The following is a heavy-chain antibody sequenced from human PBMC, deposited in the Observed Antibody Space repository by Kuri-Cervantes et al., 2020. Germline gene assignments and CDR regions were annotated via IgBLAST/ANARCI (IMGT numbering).Heavy chain of an antibody. Sequence: ASVKVSCKTSGYTFTDYYLHWVRQAPGQGLEWMGWMNCHSGVTSYAQKLQGRVTMTTDTSTSTAYMELRSLRSEDTAVCYCATARVVVPPGLGIWGQGTMVTVSS. J-gene: IGHJ3*02. CDR2: MNCHSGVT. CDR1: GYTFTDYY. V-gene: IGHV1-2*02. CDR3: ATARVVVPPGLGI. D-gene: IGHD3-22*01.